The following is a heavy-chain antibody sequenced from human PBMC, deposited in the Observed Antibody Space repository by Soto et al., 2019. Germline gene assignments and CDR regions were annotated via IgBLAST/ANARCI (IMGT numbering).Heavy chain of an antibody. Sequence: PXGTLALTCAVYGGSFSGYYWSWIRQPPGKGLEWIGEINHSGSTNYNPSLKSRVTISVDTSKNQFSLKLSSVTAADTAVYYCAGGYSYGASIGSSRPIDYWGQGTLVTVSS. D-gene: IGHD5-18*01. J-gene: IGHJ4*02. V-gene: IGHV4-34*01. CDR1: GGSFSGYY. CDR3: AGGYSYGASIGSSRPIDY. CDR2: INHSGST.